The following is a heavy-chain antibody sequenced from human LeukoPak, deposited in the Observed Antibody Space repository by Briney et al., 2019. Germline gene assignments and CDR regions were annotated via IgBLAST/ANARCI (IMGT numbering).Heavy chain of an antibody. CDR2: ITGPGGGT. Sequence: HPGGSLRLSCVASGFTFSNYATSWVRQAPGKGLEWVSTITGPGGGTYYADSVQGRFTISRDNSDNTLYLQMNSLRVEDTALYYCARNDYNTLDYWGQGTLVTVSS. J-gene: IGHJ4*02. CDR3: ARNDYNTLDY. D-gene: IGHD5-24*01. V-gene: IGHV3-23*01. CDR1: GFTFSNYA.